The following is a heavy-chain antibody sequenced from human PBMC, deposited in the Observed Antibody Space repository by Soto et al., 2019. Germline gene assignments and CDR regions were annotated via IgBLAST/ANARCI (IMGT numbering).Heavy chain of an antibody. Sequence: PSETLSLTCTVSGGSISSGDYYWSWIRQPPGKGLEWIGYIYYSGSTNYNPSLKSRVTISVDTSKNQFSLNLNSVTAADTAVYYCARSSVRGWSYWGQGTLVTVSS. J-gene: IGHJ4*02. V-gene: IGHV4-30-4*01. CDR2: IYYSGST. CDR3: ARSSVRGWSY. CDR1: GGSISSGDYY. D-gene: IGHD3-10*02.